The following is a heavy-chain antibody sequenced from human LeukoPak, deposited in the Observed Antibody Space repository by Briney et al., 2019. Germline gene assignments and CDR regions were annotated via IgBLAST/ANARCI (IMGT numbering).Heavy chain of an antibody. D-gene: IGHD6-6*01. CDR1: GGTFSSYA. V-gene: IGHV1-18*01. Sequence: ASVKVSCKASGGTFSSYAISWVRQAPGQGLEWMGWISAYNGNTNYAQKLQGRVTMTTDTSTSTAYMELSRLRSDDTAVYYCARGVRYSSSSLGNWFDPWGQGTLVTVSS. J-gene: IGHJ5*02. CDR3: ARGVRYSSSSLGNWFDP. CDR2: ISAYNGNT.